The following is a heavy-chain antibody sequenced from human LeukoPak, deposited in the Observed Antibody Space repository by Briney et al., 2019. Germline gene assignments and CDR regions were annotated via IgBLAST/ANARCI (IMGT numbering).Heavy chain of an antibody. Sequence: SETLSLTCTVSGGSISNHYWSWIRQPPGKGLEWIGNIYYSGSTDYNPSLKSRVTMSVDTSKKQFSLTLTSVTAADAAAYYCARQQLMKYDSFDVWGQRTTVTVSS. CDR1: GGSISNHY. D-gene: IGHD2-8*01. J-gene: IGHJ3*01. CDR3: ARQQLMKYDSFDV. V-gene: IGHV4-59*11. CDR2: IYYSGST.